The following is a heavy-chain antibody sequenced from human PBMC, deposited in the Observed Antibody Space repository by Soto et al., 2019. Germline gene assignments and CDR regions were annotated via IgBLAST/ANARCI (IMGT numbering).Heavy chain of an antibody. CDR3: ARDGYQRELYNDAFDI. CDR2: LSAYNGNT. J-gene: IGHJ3*02. CDR1: GYTFTSYG. Sequence: QGQLVQSGAEVKKPGASVKVSCKASGYTFTSYGISWVRQAPGQGLEWMGWLSAYNGNTNYAQKLQGRVTMTTDTSTSTAYMELRSVRSDDTAVYHCARDGYQRELYNDAFDIWGQGTMVTVSS. D-gene: IGHD2-2*01. V-gene: IGHV1-18*01.